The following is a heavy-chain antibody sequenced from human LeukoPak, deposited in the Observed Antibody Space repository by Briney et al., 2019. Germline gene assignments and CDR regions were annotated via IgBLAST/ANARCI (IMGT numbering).Heavy chain of an antibody. J-gene: IGHJ4*02. D-gene: IGHD3-22*01. V-gene: IGHV3-23*01. CDR3: AKERRDSRVFDY. CDR2: ISGSGGST. CDR1: GFTFSSYP. Sequence: EGSLRLSCAASGFTFSSYPMSCVPHSPRETLEWVSAISGSGGSTYYAVSVTGRFTISRDNSKNTLYLQMNSLRAEDTAVYYCAKERRDSRVFDYWGQGTLVTVSS.